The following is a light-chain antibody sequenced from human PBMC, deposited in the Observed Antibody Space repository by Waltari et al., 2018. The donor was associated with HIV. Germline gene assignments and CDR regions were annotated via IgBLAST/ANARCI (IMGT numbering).Light chain of an antibody. CDR2: KDS. V-gene: IGLV3-25*03. J-gene: IGLJ2*01. CDR3: QSADSSGTSVV. Sequence: SYEVTQPPSVSVSPGQTARITCSGAALPKQYAHWYQQKPCQATVVVIYKDSERPSGIPGVFSGSSSRTTVTFTISGGQAEDEADYDCQSADSSGTSVVFGGGTKLTVL. CDR1: ALPKQY.